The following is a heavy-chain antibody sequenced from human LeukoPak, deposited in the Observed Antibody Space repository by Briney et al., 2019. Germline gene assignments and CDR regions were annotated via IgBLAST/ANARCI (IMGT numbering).Heavy chain of an antibody. D-gene: IGHD2-15*01. V-gene: IGHV4-34*01. CDR1: GGSISSYY. Sequence: PSETLSLTCTVSGGSISSYYWSWIRQPPGKGLEWIGEINHSGSTNYNPSLKSRVTISVDTSKNQFSLKLSSVTAADTAVYYCARGDGYCSGGNCYGGNWGQGTLVTVSS. J-gene: IGHJ4*02. CDR3: ARGDGYCSGGNCYGGN. CDR2: INHSGST.